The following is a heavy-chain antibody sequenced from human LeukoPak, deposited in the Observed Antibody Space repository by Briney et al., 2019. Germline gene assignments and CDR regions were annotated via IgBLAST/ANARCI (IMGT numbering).Heavy chain of an antibody. D-gene: IGHD3-22*01. CDR3: ARSSGYYSSLFYMHV. Sequence: ASVKVSCKASGYTFTTYVISWVRQAPGQGLEWMGWINPYNGNMNYAQKFQDRVTMTSDMSTSTVYMELSSLRSEDTAVYYCARSSGYYSSLFYMHVWGKGTTVTVSS. CDR2: INPYNGNM. J-gene: IGHJ6*03. CDR1: GYTFTTYV. V-gene: IGHV1-18*01.